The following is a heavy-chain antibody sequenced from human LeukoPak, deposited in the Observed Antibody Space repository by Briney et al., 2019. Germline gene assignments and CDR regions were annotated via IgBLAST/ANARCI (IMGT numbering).Heavy chain of an antibody. CDR2: IRGDESST. CDR1: GFTFRNFW. D-gene: IGHD5-18*01. CDR3: ARADGGYRSGLKAL. V-gene: IGHV3-74*01. J-gene: IGHJ4*02. Sequence: QSGGSSRPSCAASGFTFRNFWMHWVRQAPGKGLVWVSRIRGDESSTSYADSVKGRFTISRDNAKNTLYLHMNSLRAEDTAVYYCARADGGYRSGLKALWGQRSLATVSS.